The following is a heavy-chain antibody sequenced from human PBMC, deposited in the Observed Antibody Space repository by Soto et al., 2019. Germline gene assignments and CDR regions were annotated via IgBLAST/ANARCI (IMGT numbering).Heavy chain of an antibody. CDR3: AKDEPKGAFDI. CDR2: ISYDGSNN. V-gene: IGHV3-30*18. J-gene: IGHJ3*02. Sequence: QVQLVESGGGVVQPGRSLRLSCAASGFTFSSYGMHWVRQAPGKGLEWVAVISYDGSNNYYADSVKGRFTISRDNSKNTLYLQMISLRAEDTAVYYCAKDEPKGAFDIWGQGTMVTVSS. CDR1: GFTFSSYG.